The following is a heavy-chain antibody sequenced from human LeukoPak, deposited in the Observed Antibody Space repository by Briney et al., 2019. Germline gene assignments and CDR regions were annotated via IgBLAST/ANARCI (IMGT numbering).Heavy chain of an antibody. CDR2: ISSSSSYI. CDR3: AREEDSSSWIRAFDY. J-gene: IGHJ4*02. D-gene: IGHD6-13*01. CDR1: GFTFSSYS. V-gene: IGHV3-21*01. Sequence: GGSLRLSRAASGFTFSSYSMNWVRQAPGKGLEWVSSISSSSSYIYYADSVKGRFTISRGSAKNSLYLQMNSLRAEDTAVYYCAREEDSSSWIRAFDYWGQGTLVTVSS.